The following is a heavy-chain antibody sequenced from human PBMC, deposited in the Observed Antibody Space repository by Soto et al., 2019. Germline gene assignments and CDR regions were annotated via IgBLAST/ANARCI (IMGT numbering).Heavy chain of an antibody. V-gene: IGHV1-18*04. CDR2: ISAYNGNT. D-gene: IGHD3-3*01. Sequence: ASVKVSCKASGYTFSSYGISWVRQAPGQGLEWMGWISAYNGNTNYAQKLQGRVTVTTDTSTSTAYMELRGLRSDDTAVYYCARDSVGTIFGHEGYGMDVWGQGTTVTVSS. CDR3: ARDSVGTIFGHEGYGMDV. J-gene: IGHJ6*02. CDR1: GYTFSSYG.